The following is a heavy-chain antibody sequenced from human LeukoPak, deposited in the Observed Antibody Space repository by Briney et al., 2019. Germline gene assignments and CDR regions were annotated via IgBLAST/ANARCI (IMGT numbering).Heavy chain of an antibody. CDR1: GFTFRNYA. J-gene: IGHJ4*02. CDR3: TRVRVGPTYYFDY. D-gene: IGHD1-26*01. V-gene: IGHV3-49*04. Sequence: GGSLRLSCTTSGFTFRNYAMGWVRQAPGKGLEWVGFIGSTTYGGTTRSAAAVKGRFTISRDDSRSIAYLQMNSLKTEDTAFYYCTRVRVGPTYYFDYWGRGTLVTVSS. CDR2: IGSTTYGGTT.